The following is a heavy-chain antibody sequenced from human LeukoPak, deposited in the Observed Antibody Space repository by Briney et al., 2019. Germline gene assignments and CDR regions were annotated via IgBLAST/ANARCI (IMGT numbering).Heavy chain of an antibody. J-gene: IGHJ4*02. CDR1: GGSISSLY. Sequence: SETLSLTCSVSGGSISSLYWSWIRQPPGKGLEWIGYIYYTGSTNYNPSLKSRVTMFVDMSKNQFSLKLSSVTAADTAVYYCARHYEHFDYWGQGTLVTVSS. V-gene: IGHV4-59*08. CDR3: ARHYEHFDY. CDR2: IYYTGST. D-gene: IGHD5-12*01.